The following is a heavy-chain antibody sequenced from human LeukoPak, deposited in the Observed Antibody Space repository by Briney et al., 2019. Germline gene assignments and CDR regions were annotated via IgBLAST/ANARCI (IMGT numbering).Heavy chain of an antibody. CDR2: ISAGGDNT. V-gene: IGHV3-23*01. CDR1: GLTFSSHW. CDR3: ASHDNWGSGGIDY. Sequence: GGSLRLSCAASGLTFSSHWMHWVRQAPGKGLEWVSTISAGGDNTYYADSVKGRFTISRDNSKKTLYLQMNSLRAEDTAVYYCASHDNWGSGGIDYWGQGTLATVSS. J-gene: IGHJ4*02. D-gene: IGHD7-27*01.